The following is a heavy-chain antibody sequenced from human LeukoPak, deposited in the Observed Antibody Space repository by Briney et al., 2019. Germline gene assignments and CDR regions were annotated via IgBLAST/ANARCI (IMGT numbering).Heavy chain of an antibody. D-gene: IGHD1-14*01. J-gene: IGHJ3*02. CDR2: IYSGGST. V-gene: IGHV3-53*01. CDR1: GYTVSSDY. CDR3: AREVPEKGAFDI. Sequence: PGGSLRLSCAASGYTVSSDYMSWVRQAPGKGLEWISVIYSGGSTYFADSVKGRFTISRDDSKNTLYLQINSLRAEDTAVYYCAREVPEKGAFDIWGQGTMVTVSS.